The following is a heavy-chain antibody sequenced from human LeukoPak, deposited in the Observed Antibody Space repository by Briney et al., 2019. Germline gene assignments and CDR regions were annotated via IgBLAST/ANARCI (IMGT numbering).Heavy chain of an antibody. CDR1: GFTFSSHW. Sequence: GGSLRLSCEASGFTFSSHWMSWVRQAPGKGLEWVANMKHDGSEKHYVDSVKGRFTISRDNTKNSLYLQMNSLRVEDTAVYYCARGPFDYWGQGTLVTVSS. CDR3: ARGPFDY. CDR2: MKHDGSEK. V-gene: IGHV3-7*03. J-gene: IGHJ4*02.